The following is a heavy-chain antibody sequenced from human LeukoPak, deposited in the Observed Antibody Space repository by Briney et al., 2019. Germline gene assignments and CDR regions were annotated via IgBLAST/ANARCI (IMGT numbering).Heavy chain of an antibody. D-gene: IGHD3-9*01. J-gene: IGHJ4*02. V-gene: IGHV3-53*01. CDR2: IYSGGST. CDR3: ATVGYYDILTGYYSPIDC. CDR1: GFTVSSNY. Sequence: PGGSLRLSCAASGFTVSSNYMSWVHQAPGKGLEWVSVIYSGGSTYYADSVKGRFTISRDNSKNTLYLQMNSLRAEDTAVYYCATVGYYDILTGYYSPIDCWGQGTLVTVSS.